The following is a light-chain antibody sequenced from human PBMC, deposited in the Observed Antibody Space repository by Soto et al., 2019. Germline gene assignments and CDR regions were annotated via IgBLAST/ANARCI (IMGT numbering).Light chain of an antibody. CDR3: QQRSNWHRVT. J-gene: IGKJ5*01. CDR2: DAS. CDR1: QSVSSY. Sequence: ETVMTQSPATLSVSPGERATLSCRASQSVSSYLAWYQQKPGQAPRLLIYDASNRATGIPARFSGSGPGTDFTLTISSLEPEDFAVYYCQQRSNWHRVTFGQGTRLEI. V-gene: IGKV3D-11*02.